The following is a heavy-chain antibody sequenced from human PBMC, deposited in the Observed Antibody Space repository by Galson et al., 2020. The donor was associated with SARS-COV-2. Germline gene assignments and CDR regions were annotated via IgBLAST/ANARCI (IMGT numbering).Heavy chain of an antibody. V-gene: IGHV4-59*01. CDR1: GGSISSYY. CDR3: AGFRCYFRHSYCLDV. CDR2: IYYSGST. J-gene: IGHJ6*02. Sequence: ETSETLSLTCTVSGGSISSYYWSWIRQTPGKGLEWIGYIYYSGSTNYNPSLKSRVTISIDTSKNQFSLRLSSVTAADTAVYYCAGFRCYFRHSYCLDVWGQGTTVTVSS. D-gene: IGHD2-15*01.